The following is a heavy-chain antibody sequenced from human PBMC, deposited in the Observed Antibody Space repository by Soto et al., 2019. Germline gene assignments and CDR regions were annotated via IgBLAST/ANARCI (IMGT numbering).Heavy chain of an antibody. CDR3: AKTGPYDILTYWYFDL. Sequence: PSETLSLTCIVSGDSISSSSYYWVWIRQPPGKGLEWIGSIYYSGTTYYNPSLESRVTISIDTSKNQFSLKLSSLTAADTAVYYCAKTGPYDILTYWYFDLWGRGTLVTAPQ. CDR2: IYYSGTT. V-gene: IGHV4-39*01. J-gene: IGHJ2*01. D-gene: IGHD3-9*01. CDR1: GDSISSSSYY.